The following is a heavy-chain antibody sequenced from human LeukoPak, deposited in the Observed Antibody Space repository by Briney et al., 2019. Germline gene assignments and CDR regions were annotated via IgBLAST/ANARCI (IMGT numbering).Heavy chain of an antibody. Sequence: ASVKLSCKASGYTFTGYYMHWVRQAPGQGLEWMGWINPNSGGTNYAQKFQGRVTMTRDTSISTAYMELSRLRSDDTAVYYCARVGYCSGGSCYSQGWFDPWCQGTLVTVSS. D-gene: IGHD2-15*01. CDR3: ARVGYCSGGSCYSQGWFDP. V-gene: IGHV1-2*02. CDR2: INPNSGGT. J-gene: IGHJ5*02. CDR1: GYTFTGYY.